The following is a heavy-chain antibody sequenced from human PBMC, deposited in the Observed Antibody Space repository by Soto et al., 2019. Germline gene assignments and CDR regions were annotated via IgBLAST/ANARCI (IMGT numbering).Heavy chain of an antibody. J-gene: IGHJ4*02. D-gene: IGHD4-4*01. Sequence: QVQLVESGGGVVQPGRSLRLSCAASAFTFRSYTMHWVRQAPGKGLEWVATISYDGSKTNYADSVRGRFTISRDNSKSTLFLQMESLRPEDTAVYSCARDRDSSDFPPPYYCDSWGQVTLVTVSS. V-gene: IGHV3-30*04. CDR2: ISYDGSKT. CDR1: AFTFRSYT. CDR3: ARDRDSSDFPPPYYCDS.